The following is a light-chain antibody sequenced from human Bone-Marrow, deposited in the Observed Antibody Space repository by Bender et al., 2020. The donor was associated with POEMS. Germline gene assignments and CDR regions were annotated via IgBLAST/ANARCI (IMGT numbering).Light chain of an antibody. CDR1: NSDVGRYNL. Sequence: HSALTQPASVSGSPGQSITISCTGTNSDVGRYNLVSWYQQNPGKAPKLMTYEVTKRPSGVSNRFSGSKSGNTASLTISGLQAEDEADYYCCSYAGDNDLVFGGGTKLTVL. CDR3: CSYAGDNDLV. V-gene: IGLV2-23*02. J-gene: IGLJ2*01. CDR2: EVT.